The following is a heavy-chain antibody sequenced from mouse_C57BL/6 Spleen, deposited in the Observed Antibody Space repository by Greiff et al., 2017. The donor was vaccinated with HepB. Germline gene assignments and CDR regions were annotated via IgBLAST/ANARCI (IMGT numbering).Heavy chain of an antibody. Sequence: QVQLQQSGAELAKPGASVKLSCKASGYIFSRYWMHWVKQRPGQGLEWIGYLNPSSGYTKYNQNFKDTATLTADKSSSPAYMQLSSLTYEDSSVYYCATGEEDYFDYWGQGTTLTVSS. J-gene: IGHJ2*01. V-gene: IGHV1-7*01. D-gene: IGHD4-1*01. CDR2: LNPSSGYT. CDR3: ATGEEDYFDY. CDR1: GYIFSRYW.